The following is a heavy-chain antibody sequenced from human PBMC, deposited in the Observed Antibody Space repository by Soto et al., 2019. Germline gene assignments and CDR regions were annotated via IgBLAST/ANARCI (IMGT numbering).Heavy chain of an antibody. D-gene: IGHD4-17*01. CDR3: AKESMPEHYGDTLFDY. J-gene: IGHJ4*02. V-gene: IGHV3-23*01. CDR2: FSAGGRA. CDR1: GFSFRNYA. Sequence: EVQLLESGGALVQPGGSLRLSCVASGFSFRNYALSWVRQAPGKGLEWVSTFSAGGRAYYADTVKGRFTIARDSSQNTVQLQISILRPEDTAVYYCAKESMPEHYGDTLFDYWGQGTRVTVSS.